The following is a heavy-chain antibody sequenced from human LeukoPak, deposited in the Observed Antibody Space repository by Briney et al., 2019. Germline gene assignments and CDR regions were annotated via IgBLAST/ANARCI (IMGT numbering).Heavy chain of an antibody. CDR1: GFTFSSYS. CDR2: ISSSSSYI. D-gene: IGHD6-6*01. CDR3: AREKLEYSSSYHYYYYMDV. Sequence: GGSLRLSCAASGFTFSSYSMNWVRQAPGKGLEWVSSISSSSSYIYYADSVKGRFTISRDNAKNSLYLQMNSLRAEDTAVYYCAREKLEYSSSYHYYYYMDVWGKGTTVTVSS. V-gene: IGHV3-21*01. J-gene: IGHJ6*03.